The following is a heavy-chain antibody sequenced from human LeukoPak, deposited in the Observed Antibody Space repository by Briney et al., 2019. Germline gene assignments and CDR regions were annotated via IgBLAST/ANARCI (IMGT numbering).Heavy chain of an antibody. D-gene: IGHD6-6*01. Sequence: SEPLSLTCAVYGGSFSGYYWSWIRQPPGKGLEWIGEINHSGSTNYNPSLKSRVTISVDTSKNQFSLKLSSVTAADTAVYYCARVGYSSSQPFDYWGQGTLVTVSS. CDR1: GGSFSGYY. CDR3: ARVGYSSSQPFDY. V-gene: IGHV4-34*01. CDR2: INHSGST. J-gene: IGHJ4*02.